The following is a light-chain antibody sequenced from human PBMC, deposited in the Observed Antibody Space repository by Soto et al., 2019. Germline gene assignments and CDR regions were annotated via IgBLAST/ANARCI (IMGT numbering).Light chain of an antibody. CDR3: QQYGGSPLFT. J-gene: IGKJ3*01. CDR1: QSVSSSY. CDR2: GAS. V-gene: IGKV3-20*01. Sequence: EIVLTQSPGTLSLSPGERATLSCRASQSVSSSYLAWYQQKPGQAPRLLIYGASSRATGIPDRFSGSGSGTDFTLTLTRLEPEDFTVYYCQQYGGSPLFTFGPGTKVDIK.